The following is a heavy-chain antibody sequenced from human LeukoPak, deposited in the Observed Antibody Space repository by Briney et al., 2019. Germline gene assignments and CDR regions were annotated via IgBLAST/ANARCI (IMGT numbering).Heavy chain of an antibody. CDR2: IIPILGIA. J-gene: IGHJ4*02. CDR3: ARGQDYYDSSGYTI. D-gene: IGHD3-22*01. V-gene: IGHV1-69*04. Sequence: GASVKVSCKASGGTFSSYAISWVRQAPGQGLEWMGRIIPILGIANYAQKFQGRVTITADKSTSTAYMELSSLRSEDTAVYYCARGQDYYDSSGYTIWGQGTLVTVSS. CDR1: GGTFSSYA.